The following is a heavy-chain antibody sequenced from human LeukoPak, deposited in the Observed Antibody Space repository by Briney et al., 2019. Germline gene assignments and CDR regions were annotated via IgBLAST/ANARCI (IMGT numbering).Heavy chain of an antibody. CDR1: GLIFRSYG. V-gene: IGHV3-30*18. CDR3: AKGRSSSSLFYYYYGMDV. D-gene: IGHD6-13*01. CDR2: ISYDGSNK. J-gene: IGHJ6*02. Sequence: GGSLRLSCAASGLIFRSYGMHWDRQAPGKGLEWVALISYDGSNKCYADSVKGRFTISRDNSKNTLYLQMNSLRAEDTAVYYCAKGRSSSSLFYYYYGMDVWGQGTTVTVSS.